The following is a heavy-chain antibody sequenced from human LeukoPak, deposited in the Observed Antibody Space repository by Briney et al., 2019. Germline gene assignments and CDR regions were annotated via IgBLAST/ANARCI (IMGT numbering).Heavy chain of an antibody. J-gene: IGHJ3*02. CDR1: GGSISSSNW. Sequence: SGTLSLTCAVSGGSISSSNWWSWVRQPPGKGLEWIGEIYHSGSTNYNPSLKSRVTISVDKSKNQFSLKLSSVTAADTAVYYCARPNLAYCGGDCSDAFDIWGQGTMVTVSS. D-gene: IGHD2-21*02. CDR2: IYHSGST. CDR3: ARPNLAYCGGDCSDAFDI. V-gene: IGHV4-4*02.